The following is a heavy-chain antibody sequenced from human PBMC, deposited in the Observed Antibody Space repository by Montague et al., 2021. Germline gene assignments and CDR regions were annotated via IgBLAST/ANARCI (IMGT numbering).Heavy chain of an antibody. Sequence: ETLSLTCTVSSGSIFHAHWSWVRQPPGKGLEWLGSMFYGGATSNNPSLKSRVTMSVDTSTNQFSLKLSFVTAADTAVYYCAKQDYFVSGTSYKGFDPWGQGILVTVSS. J-gene: IGHJ5*02. CDR3: AKQDYFVSGTSYKGFDP. D-gene: IGHD3-10*01. CDR1: SGSIFHAH. CDR2: MFYGGAT. V-gene: IGHV4-59*08.